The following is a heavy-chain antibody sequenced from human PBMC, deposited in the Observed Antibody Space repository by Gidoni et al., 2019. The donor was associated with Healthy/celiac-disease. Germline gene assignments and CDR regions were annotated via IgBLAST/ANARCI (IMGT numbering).Heavy chain of an antibody. J-gene: IGHJ6*02. V-gene: IGHV3-23*01. CDR3: AKDLGADGDYAPHGYYGMDV. Sequence: VQLLESGGRLVQPGGFLILSCASSGLTFSLYPMCWVRQAPGKGLERVSAISGSGGSTYYADAVKGRFTISRDNSKNTLYLQMNSLRAEDTAVYYCAKDLGADGDYAPHGYYGMDVWGQGTTVTVSS. D-gene: IGHD4-17*01. CDR2: ISGSGGST. CDR1: GLTFSLYP.